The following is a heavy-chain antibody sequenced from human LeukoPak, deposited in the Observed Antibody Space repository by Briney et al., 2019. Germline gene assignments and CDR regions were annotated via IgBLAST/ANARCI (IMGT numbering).Heavy chain of an antibody. CDR1: GFTFSSYS. J-gene: IGHJ1*01. V-gene: IGHV3-48*04. CDR3: ARGLRIGRAAAGTQYFQH. Sequence: GGSLRLSCAASGFTFSSYSMNWVRQAPGKGLEWVSYISSSSSTIYYADSVKGRFTISRDNAKNSLYLQMNSLRAEDTAVYYCARGLRIGRAAAGTQYFQHWGQGTLVTVSS. CDR2: ISSSSSTI. D-gene: IGHD6-13*01.